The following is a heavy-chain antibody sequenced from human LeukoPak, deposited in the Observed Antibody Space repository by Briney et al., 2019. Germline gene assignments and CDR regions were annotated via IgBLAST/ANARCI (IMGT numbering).Heavy chain of an antibody. CDR1: GGSISSYY. CDR2: IYYSGST. Sequence: SETLSLTCTVSGGSISSYYWSWIRQPPGKGLEWIGYIYYSGSTNYNPSLKSRVTISVDTSKNQFSLKLSSVTAAGTAVYYCARAPPRFLEWLPSMLNWFDPWGQGTLVTVSS. V-gene: IGHV4-59*12. J-gene: IGHJ5*02. CDR3: ARAPPRFLEWLPSMLNWFDP. D-gene: IGHD3-3*01.